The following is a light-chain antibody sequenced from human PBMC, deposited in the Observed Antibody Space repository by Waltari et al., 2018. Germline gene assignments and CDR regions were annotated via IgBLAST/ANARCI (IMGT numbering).Light chain of an antibody. J-gene: IGLJ2*01. V-gene: IGLV3-21*04. CDR3: QVWDSASDHVV. Sequence: SYVVTQPLAVSVAPGKTANITCGGDKIGDKSVHWYQKRPGQAPVLVMHYDSYRPSGIPERISGSNAGDTASLTISRAEAGDEADYYCQVWDSASDHVVFGGGTKLTVL. CDR2: YDS. CDR1: KIGDKS.